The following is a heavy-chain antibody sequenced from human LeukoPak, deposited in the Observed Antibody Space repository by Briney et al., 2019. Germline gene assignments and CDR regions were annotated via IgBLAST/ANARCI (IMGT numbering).Heavy chain of an antibody. CDR3: ARDRKTPRLRGMDV. CDR2: IYYSGHTKYGST. J-gene: IGHJ6*02. Sequence: SETLSLTCAVSGASVTSNFWTWIRQPPGKRPEWIGYIYYSGHTKYGSTKNNPSLNSRVNIPVDKSKNQFSLKLSSVTAADTAVYYCARDRKTPRLRGMDVWGQGTTVTVSS. CDR1: GASVTSNF. V-gene: IGHV4-59*02. D-gene: IGHD4-17*01.